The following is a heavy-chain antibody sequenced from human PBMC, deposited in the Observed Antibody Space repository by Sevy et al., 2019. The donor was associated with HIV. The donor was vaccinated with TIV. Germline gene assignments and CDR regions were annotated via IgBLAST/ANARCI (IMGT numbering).Heavy chain of an antibody. CDR3: ATGTTESSISCGFNV. J-gene: IGHJ3*01. CDR2: LSGSGGTT. CDR1: GFTFFSHA. V-gene: IGHV3-23*01. D-gene: IGHD6-13*01. Sequence: GGSLRLSCAASGFTFFSHAMSWVRQAPGKGLEWVSGLSGSGGTTYYADSVKGRFSISRDNSKNQLYLQMSSLRLEDTAGYYWATGTTESSISCGFNVGGRGTMVPSPS.